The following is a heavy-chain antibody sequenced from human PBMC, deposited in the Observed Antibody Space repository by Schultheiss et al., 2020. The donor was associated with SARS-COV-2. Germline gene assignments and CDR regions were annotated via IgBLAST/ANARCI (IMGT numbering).Heavy chain of an antibody. V-gene: IGHV4-59*01. J-gene: IGHJ4*02. CDR3: ARATRVESLFSVRGGSFDF. CDR1: GSSITGFF. Sequence: SETLSLTCSVPGSSITGFFWTWIRQPPGKGLDPIGNIYFTGITKYNPSLKSRVTISIDTSKNQFSLKLGSVTAADTAVYFCARATRVESLFSVRGGSFDFWGRGALVTVSS. CDR2: IYFTGIT. D-gene: IGHD5-24*01.